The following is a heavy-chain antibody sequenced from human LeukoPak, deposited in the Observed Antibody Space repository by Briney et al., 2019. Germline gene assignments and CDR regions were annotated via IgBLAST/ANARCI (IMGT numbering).Heavy chain of an antibody. J-gene: IGHJ4*02. CDR1: GFTFGDYA. Sequence: GGSLRLSCTASGFTFGDYAMSWVRQAPGKGLEWVSYISSSSSTIYYADSVKGRFTISRDNAKNSLYLQMNSLRAEDTAVYYCARDLSLDYWGQGTLVTVSS. V-gene: IGHV3-48*04. CDR3: ARDLSLDY. CDR2: ISSSSSTI. D-gene: IGHD3-9*01.